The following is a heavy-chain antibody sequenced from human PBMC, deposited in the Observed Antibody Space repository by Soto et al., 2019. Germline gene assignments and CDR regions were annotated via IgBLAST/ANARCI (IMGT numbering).Heavy chain of an antibody. CDR1: GYSVSSSDYY. Sequence: PSETLSLTCSVSGYSVSSSDYYWAWLRQPPGQGLEWIGSMLYSGRTSYNPSLKSRGTLSVDTSKNQFSVRLNSVTASDTAVYYCAPLSVSLSGPYGIYVWGQGTTVTVSS. CDR2: MLYSGRT. CDR3: APLSVSLSGPYGIYV. D-gene: IGHD2-15*01. J-gene: IGHJ6*02. V-gene: IGHV4-39*01.